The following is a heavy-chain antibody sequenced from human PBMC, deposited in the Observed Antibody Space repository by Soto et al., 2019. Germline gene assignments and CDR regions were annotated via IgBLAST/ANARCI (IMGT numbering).Heavy chain of an antibody. Sequence: ASVKVSCKASGYTFTSYGISWVRQAPGQGLEWMGWISAYNGNTNYAQKLQGRVTMTTDTSTSTAYMELRSLRSDDTAVYYCARVVPAAEYDILTGYFPLDYWGQGTLVTSPQ. CDR2: ISAYNGNT. CDR1: GYTFTSYG. V-gene: IGHV1-18*04. J-gene: IGHJ4*02. CDR3: ARVVPAAEYDILTGYFPLDY. D-gene: IGHD3-9*01.